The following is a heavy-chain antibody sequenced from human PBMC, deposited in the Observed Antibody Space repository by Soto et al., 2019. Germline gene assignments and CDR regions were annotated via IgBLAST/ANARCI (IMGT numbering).Heavy chain of an antibody. CDR3: ASRTMVRGVITLPYYYYGMDA. V-gene: IGHV1-3*01. CDR1: GYTFTSYA. D-gene: IGHD3-10*01. J-gene: IGHJ6*02. Sequence: GASVKVSCKASGYTFTSYAMHWVRQAPGQRLEWMGWINAGNGNTKYSQKFQGRVTITRDTSASTAYMELSSLRSEDTAVYYCASRTMVRGVITLPYYYYGMDAWGQGTSVTVSS. CDR2: INAGNGNT.